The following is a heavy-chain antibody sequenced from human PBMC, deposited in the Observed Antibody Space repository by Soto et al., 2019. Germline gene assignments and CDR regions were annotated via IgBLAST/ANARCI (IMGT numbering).Heavy chain of an antibody. CDR2: ISYDGSNK. D-gene: IGHD2-15*01. J-gene: IGHJ4*02. V-gene: IGHV3-30-3*01. CDR1: GFTFSSYA. CDR3: ARDPHCSGGSCYSSRGPPPRGD. Sequence: GGSLRLSCAASGFTFSSYAMHWVRQAPGKGLEWVAVISYDGSNKYYADSVKGRFTISRDNSKNTLYLQMNSLRAEDTAVYYCARDPHCSGGSCYSSRGPPPRGDWGQGTLVTVSS.